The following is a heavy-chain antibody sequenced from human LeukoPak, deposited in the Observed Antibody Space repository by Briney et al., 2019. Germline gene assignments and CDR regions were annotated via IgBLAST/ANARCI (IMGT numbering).Heavy chain of an antibody. Sequence: SETLSITCTVSGGSISSSSYYWGWIRQPPGKGLEWIGSIYYSGSTYYNPSLKSRVTISVDTSKNQFSLKLSSVTAADTAVYYCARGDNYYDNSGYDYWGQGTLVTVSS. D-gene: IGHD3-22*01. CDR1: GGSISSSSYY. CDR2: IYYSGST. V-gene: IGHV4-39*01. J-gene: IGHJ4*02. CDR3: ARGDNYYDNSGYDY.